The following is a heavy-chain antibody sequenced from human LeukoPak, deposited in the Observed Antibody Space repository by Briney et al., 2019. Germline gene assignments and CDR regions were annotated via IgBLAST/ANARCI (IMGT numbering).Heavy chain of an antibody. D-gene: IGHD3-22*01. CDR1: GFTFSSYA. Sequence: GGSLRLSCAASGFTFSSYAMSWARQAPGKGLEWVSSISGSGTRTYYADSVKGRFTISRDNSKNTLYLQMNSLRAEDTAVYYCAKPQRADYYDTSGYYYFDYWGQGTLVTVSS. CDR3: AKPQRADYYDTSGYYYFDY. J-gene: IGHJ4*02. CDR2: ISGSGTRT. V-gene: IGHV3-23*01.